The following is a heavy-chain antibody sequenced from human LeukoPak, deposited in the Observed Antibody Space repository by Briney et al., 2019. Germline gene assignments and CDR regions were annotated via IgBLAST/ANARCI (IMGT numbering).Heavy chain of an antibody. CDR1: GFTFSSYA. V-gene: IGHV3-23*01. J-gene: IGHJ4*02. Sequence: PGGSLRLSCAASGFTFSSYAMSWVRQAPGKGLEWVSAISGSGGSTYYADSVKGRFTISRDNSKNTLYLQMNSLRVEDTAVYYCARGAITMVRAWEFDYWGQGTLVTVSS. CDR3: ARGAITMVRAWEFDY. D-gene: IGHD3-10*01. CDR2: ISGSGGST.